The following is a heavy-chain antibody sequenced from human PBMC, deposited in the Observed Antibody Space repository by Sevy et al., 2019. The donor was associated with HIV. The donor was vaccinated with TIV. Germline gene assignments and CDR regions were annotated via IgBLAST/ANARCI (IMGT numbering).Heavy chain of an antibody. D-gene: IGHD3-10*01. J-gene: IGHJ4*02. Sequence: SETLSLTCTVSGFSISSSSYDWGWIRQPPGKGLEWIASFFFTGSTYYNPSLKSRVTISVDTSNNQFSLKLNSVTAADTALYYCARQGGLVDRAFDYWGQGTLVTVSS. CDR1: GFSISSSSYD. CDR2: FFFTGST. CDR3: ARQGGLVDRAFDY. V-gene: IGHV4-39*01.